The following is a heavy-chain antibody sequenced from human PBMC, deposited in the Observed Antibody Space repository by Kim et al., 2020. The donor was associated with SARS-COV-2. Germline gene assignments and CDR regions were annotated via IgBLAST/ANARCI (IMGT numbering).Heavy chain of an antibody. CDR2: SS. CDR3: ATWETNWFDP. Sequence: SSNVNPSLKSRVTMSVDTSKNQVSLKLTSVTAADTAVYYCATWETNWFDPWGQGTLVTVSS. V-gene: IGHV4-59*10. J-gene: IGHJ5*02. D-gene: IGHD1-26*01.